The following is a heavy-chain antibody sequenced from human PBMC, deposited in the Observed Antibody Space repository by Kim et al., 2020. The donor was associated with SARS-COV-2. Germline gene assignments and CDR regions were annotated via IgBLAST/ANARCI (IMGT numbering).Heavy chain of an antibody. V-gene: IGHV1-69*13. CDR1: GGTFSSYA. D-gene: IGHD2-15*01. J-gene: IGHJ5*02. CDR2: IIPIFGTA. CDR3: ARGRGVVAATGWFDP. Sequence: SVKVSCKASGGTFSSYAISWVRQAPGQGLEWMGGIIPIFGTANYAQKSQGRVTITADESTSTAYMELSSLRSEDTAVYYCARGRGVVAATGWFDPWGQGTRGTVAS.